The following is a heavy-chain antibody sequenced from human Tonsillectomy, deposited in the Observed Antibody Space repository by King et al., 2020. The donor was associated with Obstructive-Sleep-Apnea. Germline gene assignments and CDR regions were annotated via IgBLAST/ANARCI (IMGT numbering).Heavy chain of an antibody. Sequence: QLVQSGAEVKKPGASVKVSCKASGYTFTSYDINWVRQATGQGLEWMGWMNPNSGNTGYGQKLQGRVTMTRNTSISTDYMELSSLRSEDTAVYYCASGGYSYGDFDYWGQGTLVTVS. CDR1: GYTFTSYD. D-gene: IGHD5-18*01. J-gene: IGHJ4*02. CDR3: ASGGYSYGDFDY. V-gene: IGHV1-8*01. CDR2: MNPNSGNT.